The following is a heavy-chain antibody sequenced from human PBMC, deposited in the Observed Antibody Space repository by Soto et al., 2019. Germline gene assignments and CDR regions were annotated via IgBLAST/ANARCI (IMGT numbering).Heavy chain of an antibody. CDR2: IYWDDDK. CDR3: AHRVGMGTTQCYFAL. D-gene: IGHD1-1*01. CDR1: GFSLSTRGVG. J-gene: IGHJ2*01. V-gene: IGHV2-5*02. Sequence: QITLKESGPTLVKPTQTLTLTCTVSGFSLSTRGVGVGWIRQPPGKALEWLALIYWDDDKRYSPSLKSRLTITKDTTKTPVGLTMTNTHPVDTATYYRAHRVGMGTTQCYFALWGRGTLVTFS.